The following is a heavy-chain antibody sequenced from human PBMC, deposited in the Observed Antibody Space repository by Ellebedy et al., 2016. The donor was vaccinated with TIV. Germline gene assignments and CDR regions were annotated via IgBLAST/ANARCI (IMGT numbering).Heavy chain of an antibody. V-gene: IGHV3-73*01. D-gene: IGHD3-3*01. CDR3: ARDGSEWSRDH. CDR1: GFTFSGSA. CDR2: IRSKANSYAT. Sequence: GESLKISXAASGFTFSGSAMHWVRQASGKGLEWVGRIRSKANSYATAYAASVKGRFTISRDDSKNTAYLQMNSLGVEDTAVYYCARDGSEWSRDHWGQGTLVTVSS. J-gene: IGHJ4*02.